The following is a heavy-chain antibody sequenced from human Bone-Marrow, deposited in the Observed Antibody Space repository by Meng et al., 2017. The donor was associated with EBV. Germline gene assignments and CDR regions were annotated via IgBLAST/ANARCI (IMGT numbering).Heavy chain of an antibody. D-gene: IGHD6-19*01. CDR1: GASISSGGYY. V-gene: IGHV4-30-4*01. J-gene: IGHJ4*02. CDR2: IYYNGST. Sequence: QALLQESGPGLVKSSQTLSLTCAVSGASISSGGYYWSWIRQPPGKGLEWIGYIYYNGSTFYNPSLKSRLTISVDTSKNQFSLKLSSVTAADTAFYYCARGGAVAGTFDYWGQGTLVTVSS. CDR3: ARGGAVAGTFDY.